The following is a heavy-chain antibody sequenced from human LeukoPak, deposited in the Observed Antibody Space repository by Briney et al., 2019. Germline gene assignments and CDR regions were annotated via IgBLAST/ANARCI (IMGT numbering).Heavy chain of an antibody. V-gene: IGHV3-23*01. CDR1: GFTFSSYA. Sequence: GGSLRLSCAASGFTFSSYAMSWVRQAPGKGLEWVSAISGSGGSTYYADPVKGRFTISRDNSKNTLYLQMNSLRAEDTAVYYCAKDHLRYYYDSSGYYPAFDYWGQGTLVTVSS. CDR3: AKDHLRYYYDSSGYYPAFDY. CDR2: ISGSGGST. J-gene: IGHJ4*02. D-gene: IGHD3-22*01.